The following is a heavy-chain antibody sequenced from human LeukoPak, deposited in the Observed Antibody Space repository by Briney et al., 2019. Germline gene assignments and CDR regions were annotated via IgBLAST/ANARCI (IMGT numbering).Heavy chain of an antibody. Sequence: PSETLSLTCTVSGGSISNYYWSWIRQPPGKGLEWVGWVYYSGTTNYNPSLESRVTISVDMSKNQFSLKLSSVTAADTAVYYCARGGASPKWLDSWGQGTLVTVSS. CDR3: ARGGASPKWLDS. J-gene: IGHJ5*01. D-gene: IGHD2-2*01. CDR2: VYYSGTT. V-gene: IGHV4-59*01. CDR1: GGSISNYY.